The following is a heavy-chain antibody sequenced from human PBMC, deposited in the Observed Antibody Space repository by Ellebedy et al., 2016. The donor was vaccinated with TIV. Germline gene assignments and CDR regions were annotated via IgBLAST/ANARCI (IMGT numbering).Heavy chain of an antibody. CDR3: AREHYDILTGTTYGMDV. CDR2: IYYSGST. D-gene: IGHD3-9*01. Sequence: PGGSLRLSCTVSGSSISSYYWSWIRQPPGKGLEWVGYIYYSGSTNYNPSLKSRVDMSVDTSKNQFSLKLSSVTAADTAVYYCAREHYDILTGTTYGMDVWGQGTTVTVSS. V-gene: IGHV4-59*12. CDR1: GSSISSYY. J-gene: IGHJ6*02.